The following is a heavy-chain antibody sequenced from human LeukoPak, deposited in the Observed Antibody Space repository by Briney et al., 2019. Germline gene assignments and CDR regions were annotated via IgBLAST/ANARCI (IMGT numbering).Heavy chain of an antibody. Sequence: SETLSLTCTVSGGSISSGDYYWSWIRQPPGKGLEWIGYIYYSGSTYYNPSLKSRVTISVDTSKNQFSLKLSSVTAADTAVYYCARGLLGIAAAGTRYDYWGQGTLVTVSS. CDR1: GGSISSGDYY. V-gene: IGHV4-30-4*01. CDR3: ARGLLGIAAAGTRYDY. CDR2: IYYSGST. J-gene: IGHJ4*02. D-gene: IGHD6-13*01.